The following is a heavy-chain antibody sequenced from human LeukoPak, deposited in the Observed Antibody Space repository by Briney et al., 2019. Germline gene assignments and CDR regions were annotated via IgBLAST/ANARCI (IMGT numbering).Heavy chain of an antibody. CDR2: IRYDGSSK. J-gene: IGHJ4*02. CDR1: GFTFSSYG. CDR3: AKDEEMATITGY. D-gene: IGHD5-24*01. V-gene: IGHV3-30*02. Sequence: GGSLRLSCAASGFTFSSYGMHWVRQAPGKGLEWVAFIRYDGSSKYYADSVKGRFTISRDNSKNTMYLQMNSLRAEDTAVYYCAKDEEMATITGYWGQGTLVTVSS.